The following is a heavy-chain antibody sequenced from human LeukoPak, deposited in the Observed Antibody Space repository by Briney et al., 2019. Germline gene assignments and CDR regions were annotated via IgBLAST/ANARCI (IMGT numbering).Heavy chain of an antibody. Sequence: PGGSLRLSCAASGFTFSSYAMSWVRQAPGKGLEWVSAISGSGGSTYYADSVKGRFTISRDNSKNTLYLQMNSLRAEDTAVYYCAKDPQGGVRYYDFWTTPNWFDPWGQGTLVTVSS. CDR1: GFTFSSYA. V-gene: IGHV3-23*01. CDR3: AKDPQGGVRYYDFWTTPNWFDP. CDR2: ISGSGGST. J-gene: IGHJ5*02. D-gene: IGHD3-3*01.